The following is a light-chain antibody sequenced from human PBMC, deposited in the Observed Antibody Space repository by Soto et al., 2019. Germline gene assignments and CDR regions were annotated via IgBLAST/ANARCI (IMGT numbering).Light chain of an antibody. CDR2: GAS. CDR3: QQYGSSPLYT. J-gene: IGKJ2*01. Sequence: EIVLTQSPGTLSLSPGERATLSCRASQSVSSSYLAWYQQKPGQAPRLLIYGASSRATGIPDRFSDSGSGTDFTLTISRLEPEDFAVYYRQQYGSSPLYTFGQGTKLEIK. V-gene: IGKV3-20*01. CDR1: QSVSSSY.